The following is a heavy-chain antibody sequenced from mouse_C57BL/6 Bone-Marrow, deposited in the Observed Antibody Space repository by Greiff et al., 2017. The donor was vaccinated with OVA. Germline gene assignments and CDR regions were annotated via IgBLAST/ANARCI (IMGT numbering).Heavy chain of an antibody. Sequence: VQLQQSGAELVMHGASVKLSCKASGYTFPSYWMHWVKQRPGQGLEWIGEFDPSDSYPNYNQKFKGKSTLTVDKSSSTAYRQLSSLTSEDSAVYYCARENYYFWFAYWGQGTLVTVSA. CDR2: FDPSDSYP. CDR3: ARENYYFWFAY. CDR1: GYTFPSYW. J-gene: IGHJ3*01. D-gene: IGHD2-1*01. V-gene: IGHV1-69*01.